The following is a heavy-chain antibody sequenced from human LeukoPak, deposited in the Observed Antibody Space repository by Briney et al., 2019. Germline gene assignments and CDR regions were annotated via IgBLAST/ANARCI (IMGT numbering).Heavy chain of an antibody. D-gene: IGHD4-17*01. CDR2: ISYDGSNK. J-gene: IGHJ6*02. CDR1: GFTFSSYG. V-gene: IGHV3-30*18. CDR3: ANLLDGDYDEFYYYYGMDV. Sequence: SGGSLRLSCAASGFTFSSYGMHWVRQAPGKGLEWVAVISYDGSNKYYADSVKGRFTISRDNSKNTLYLQMNSLRAEDTAVYYCANLLDGDYDEFYYYYGMDVWGQGTTVTVSS.